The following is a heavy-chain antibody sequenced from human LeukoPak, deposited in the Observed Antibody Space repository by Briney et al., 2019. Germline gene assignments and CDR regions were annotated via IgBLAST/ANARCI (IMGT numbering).Heavy chain of an antibody. CDR2: IYASGTT. V-gene: IGHV4-4*07. CDR3: ARDGAFDI. Sequence: SETLSLTCTVSGGSISSDYWSWIRQPAGKGLEWIGRIYASGTTNYNPSLKSRLTMSVDTSKNQFSLKLRSVTAADTAVYYCARDGAFDIWGQGTMVTVSS. CDR1: GGSISSDY. J-gene: IGHJ3*02.